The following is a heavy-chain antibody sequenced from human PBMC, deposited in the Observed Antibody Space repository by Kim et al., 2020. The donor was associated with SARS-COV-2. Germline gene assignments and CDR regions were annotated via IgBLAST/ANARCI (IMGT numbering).Heavy chain of an antibody. CDR2: YYSGST. Sequence: YYSGSTYYNPSLKSRVTRSVDTSKNQFSLKLSSVTAADTAVYYCARDVGIWGQGTLVTVSS. CDR3: ARDVGI. V-gene: IGHV4-31*02. J-gene: IGHJ4*02. D-gene: IGHD1-26*01.